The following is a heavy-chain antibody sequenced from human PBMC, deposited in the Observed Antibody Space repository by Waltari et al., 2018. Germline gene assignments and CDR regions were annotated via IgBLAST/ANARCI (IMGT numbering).Heavy chain of an antibody. CDR3: AREKLVRSLYYYYYMDV. D-gene: IGHD1-1*01. Sequence: QVQLQESGPGLVKPSQTLSLTCTVSGGSISSGDYYWSWFRQPPGKGLEWIGYIYYSGSTYYNPSLKSRVTMSVDTSKNQFSLKLSSVTAADTAVYYCAREKLVRSLYYYYYMDVWGKGTTVTVSS. CDR1: GGSISSGDYY. J-gene: IGHJ6*03. V-gene: IGHV4-30-4*08. CDR2: IYYSGST.